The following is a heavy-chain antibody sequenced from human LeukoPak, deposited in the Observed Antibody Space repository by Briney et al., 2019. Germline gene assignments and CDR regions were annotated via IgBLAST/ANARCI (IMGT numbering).Heavy chain of an antibody. Sequence: GGSLRLSCAASGFTFSSYAMSWVRQAPGKGLEWVSAISGSGGSTYYADSVKGRFTISRDNSKNTLYLQMNSPRAEDTAVYYCAKYGGYYYYGMDVWGQGTTVTVSS. J-gene: IGHJ6*02. CDR2: ISGSGGST. CDR3: AKYGGYYYYGMDV. V-gene: IGHV3-23*01. CDR1: GFTFSSYA. D-gene: IGHD3-10*01.